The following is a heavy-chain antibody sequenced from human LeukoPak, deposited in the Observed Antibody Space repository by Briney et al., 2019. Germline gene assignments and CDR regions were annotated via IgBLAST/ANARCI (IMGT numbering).Heavy chain of an antibody. V-gene: IGHV3-23*01. D-gene: IGHD2/OR15-2a*01. J-gene: IGHJ4*02. Sequence: PGGSLRLSCAASGFTFSSYWMSWVRQAPGKGLEWVSAISGSGGSTYYADSVKGRFTISRDNSKNTLYLQMNSLRAEDTAVYYCAKDNEYLPDFLFDYWGQRTLVTVSS. CDR3: AKDNEYLPDFLFDY. CDR2: ISGSGGST. CDR1: GFTFSSYW.